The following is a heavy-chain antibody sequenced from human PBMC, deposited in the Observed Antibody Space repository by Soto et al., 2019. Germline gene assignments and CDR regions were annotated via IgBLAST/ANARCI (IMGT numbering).Heavy chain of an antibody. CDR3: ARWPQPRYTADPYAVDV. D-gene: IGHD3-16*02. V-gene: IGHV1-69*11. CDR1: GGTFSSSG. J-gene: IGHJ6*02. Sequence: QVHLVQSGTEVKKPGSSVKVSCKASGGTFSSSGFSWVRQAPGQGLEWMGMIVPSLDTTNYAQKFQARVTITADEATSTAYMELRSLRSENTAVYYCARWPQPRYTADPYAVDVWGQGTRVLVSS. CDR2: IVPSLDTT.